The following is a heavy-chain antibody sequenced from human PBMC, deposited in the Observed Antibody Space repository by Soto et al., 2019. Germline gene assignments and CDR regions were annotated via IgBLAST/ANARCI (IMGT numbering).Heavy chain of an antibody. CDR2: IDYNGVT. CDR3: GKVLVGATGHTDSDS. CDR1: GGSIYRSGYY. Sequence: LSLTSTVSGGSIYRSGYYWGWIRQPPGRGLEWIGNIDYNGVTYSNPSLKSRVTISRDTSKNQFSLKLTSVTAADTALYYCGKVLVGATGHTDSDSWGPGTLVTVSS. V-gene: IGHV4-39*01. D-gene: IGHD2-15*01. J-gene: IGHJ4*02.